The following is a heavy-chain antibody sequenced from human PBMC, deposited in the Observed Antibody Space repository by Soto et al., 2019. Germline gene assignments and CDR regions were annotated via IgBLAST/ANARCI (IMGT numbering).Heavy chain of an antibody. D-gene: IGHD3-10*01. CDR2: INHSGST. Sequence: QVQLQQWGAGLLKPSETLSLTCAVYGGSFSGYYWSWIRQPPGKGLEWIGEINHSGSTNYNPSLKSRVTISVDXXKXQXXLKLSSVTAADTAVYYCARAITYYYGSGSYWAADYWGQGTLVTVSS. CDR1: GGSFSGYY. CDR3: ARAITYYYGSGSYWAADY. J-gene: IGHJ4*02. V-gene: IGHV4-34*01.